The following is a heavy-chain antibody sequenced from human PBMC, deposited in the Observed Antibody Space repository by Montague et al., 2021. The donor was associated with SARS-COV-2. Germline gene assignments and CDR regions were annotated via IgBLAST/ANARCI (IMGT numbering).Heavy chain of an antibody. Sequence: SETLSLTCTVSGGSISSSSYYWAWIRQPPGKGLEWIGSIYHSGITFYNPSLKSRVSMSVDTSKNQFSLKLSPVTAADTAMYYCARVKWELSVGNVFDIWGQGTMVTVSS. CDR2: IYHSGIT. CDR1: GGSISSSSYY. CDR3: ARVKWELSVGNVFDI. D-gene: IGHD1-26*01. J-gene: IGHJ3*02. V-gene: IGHV4-39*01.